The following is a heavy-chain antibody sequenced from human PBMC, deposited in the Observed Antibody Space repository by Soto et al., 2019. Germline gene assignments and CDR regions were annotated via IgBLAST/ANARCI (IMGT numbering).Heavy chain of an antibody. J-gene: IGHJ6*03. CDR2: IYYSGST. V-gene: IGHV4-59*08. Sequence: QVQLQESGPGLVKPSETLSLTCTVSGGSISSYYWSWIRQPPGKGLEWIGYIYYSGSTNYNPSLMSRVTISVDTSKNQFSLKRSSVTAADTAVYYCARRYDLWSGYLYYYYMDVWGKGTTVTVSS. D-gene: IGHD3-3*01. CDR1: GGSISSYY. CDR3: ARRYDLWSGYLYYYYMDV.